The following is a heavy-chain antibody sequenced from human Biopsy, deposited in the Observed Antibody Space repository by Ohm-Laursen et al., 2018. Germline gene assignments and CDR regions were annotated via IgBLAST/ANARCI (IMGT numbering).Heavy chain of an antibody. D-gene: IGHD3-9*01. J-gene: IGHJ1*01. Sequence: SVKASCKAPGGTFSNYGVNWVRQAPGQGLEWLGGNIPILGTGNYAQKFQDEVTVAADTSTSTATMELRSLRSDDPAVYYCATKLTGYFHHWGQGTLVIVSS. CDR1: GGTFSNYG. CDR3: ATKLTGYFHH. V-gene: IGHV1-69*06. CDR2: NIPILGTG.